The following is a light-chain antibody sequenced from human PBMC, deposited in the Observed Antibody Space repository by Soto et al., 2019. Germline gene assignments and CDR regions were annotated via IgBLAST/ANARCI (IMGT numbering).Light chain of an antibody. V-gene: IGKV1-5*01. J-gene: IGKJ1*01. Sequence: DIQMTQSPSTLSASVGDRVTITCRASQSISSWLAWYQQKPGKAPKLLIYDASSLESGVPSRFSGSGSGTEFTLTISSLQPDDFATYYCQQYNSYDWTFDQGTKVEIK. CDR2: DAS. CDR3: QQYNSYDWT. CDR1: QSISSW.